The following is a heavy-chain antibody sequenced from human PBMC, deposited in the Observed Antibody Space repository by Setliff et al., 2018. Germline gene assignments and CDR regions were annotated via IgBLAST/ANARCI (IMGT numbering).Heavy chain of an antibody. V-gene: IGHV4-4*08. CDR1: GGSMTDFF. J-gene: IGHJ6*03. Sequence: PSETLSLTCSVAGGSMTDFFWHWFRRPPGKGLEWIGYIYTKGGTNYSPSLKSRVTMSVDRSRNQFSLKLSAVTAADTAVYFCAREDGPDYYYYYMDIWGKGTTVTVSS. CDR2: IYTKGGT. D-gene: IGHD2-8*01. CDR3: AREDGPDYYYYYMDI.